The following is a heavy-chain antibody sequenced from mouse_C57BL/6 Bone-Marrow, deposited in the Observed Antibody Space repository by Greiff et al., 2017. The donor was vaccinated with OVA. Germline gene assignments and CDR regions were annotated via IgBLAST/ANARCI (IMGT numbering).Heavy chain of an antibody. J-gene: IGHJ3*01. D-gene: IGHD2-4*01. V-gene: IGHV3-6*01. CDR3: ARVFLYYDYDDGTVGGFAY. CDR2: ISYDGSN. Sequence: EVKLQESGPGLVKPSQSLSLTCSVTGYSITSGYYWNWIRQFPGNKLEWMGYISYDGSNNYNPSLKNRISITRDTSKNQFFLKLNSVTTEDTATYYCARVFLYYDYDDGTVGGFAYWGQGTLVTVSA. CDR1: GYSITSGYY.